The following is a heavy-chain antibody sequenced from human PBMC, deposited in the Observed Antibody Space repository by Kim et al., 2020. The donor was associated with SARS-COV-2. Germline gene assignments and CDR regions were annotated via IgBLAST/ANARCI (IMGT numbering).Heavy chain of an antibody. D-gene: IGHD3-10*01. J-gene: IGHJ6*02. CDR1: GFTFSNAW. CDR3: TTWFGELLGYDYYGMDV. V-gene: IGHV3-15*01. Sequence: GGSLRLSCAASGFTFSNAWMSWVRQAPGKGLEWVGRIKSKTDGGKTDYAAPVKGSFTISRDDSKNTLYLQMNSLKTEDTAVYYCTTWFGELLGYDYYGMDVWGQGATVTVSS. CDR2: IKSKTDGGKT.